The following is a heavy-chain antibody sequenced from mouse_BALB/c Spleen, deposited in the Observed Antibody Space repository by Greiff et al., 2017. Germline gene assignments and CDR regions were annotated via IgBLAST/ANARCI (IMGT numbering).Heavy chain of an antibody. J-gene: IGHJ2*01. CDR1: GFTFSSFG. V-gene: IGHV5-17*02. CDR3: AKRGKSWHYFDY. Sequence: EVKLVESGGGLVQPGGSRKLSCAASGFTFSSFGMHWVRQAPEKGLEWVAYISSGSSTIYYEDTVKGRFTISRDNPKNTLFLQMTSLRSEDTAMYNCAKRGKSWHYFDYWGQGTTLTVSS. CDR2: ISSGSSTI.